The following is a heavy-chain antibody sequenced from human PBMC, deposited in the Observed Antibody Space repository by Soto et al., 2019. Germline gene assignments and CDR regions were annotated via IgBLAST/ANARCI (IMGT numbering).Heavy chain of an antibody. D-gene: IGHD3-10*01. CDR2: IYYSGST. J-gene: IGHJ4*02. CDR3: ARLRITMVRGVRHQNFDY. CDR1: GGSISSYY. Sequence: PSETLSLTCTVSGGSISSYYWSWIRQPPGKGLEWIGYIYYSGSTNYNPSLKSRVTISVDTSKNQFSLKLSSVTAADTAVYYCARLRITMVRGVRHQNFDYWGQGTLVTVSS. V-gene: IGHV4-59*08.